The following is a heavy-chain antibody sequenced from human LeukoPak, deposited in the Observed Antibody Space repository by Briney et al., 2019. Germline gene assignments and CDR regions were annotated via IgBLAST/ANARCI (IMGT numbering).Heavy chain of an antibody. CDR1: GFTFSDHY. Sequence: GGSLRLSCAASGFTFSDHYMDWVRQAPGKGLEWVGRIRNKANSYTTEYAASVKGRITISRDDSKNSVDLQMNSLKAEDTAVYSCVRDGRIAAAGAGGGGSYYYYMDVWGKGTTVTVSS. V-gene: IGHV3-72*01. CDR2: IRNKANSYTT. D-gene: IGHD6-13*01. J-gene: IGHJ6*03. CDR3: VRDGRIAAAGAGGGGSYYYYMDV.